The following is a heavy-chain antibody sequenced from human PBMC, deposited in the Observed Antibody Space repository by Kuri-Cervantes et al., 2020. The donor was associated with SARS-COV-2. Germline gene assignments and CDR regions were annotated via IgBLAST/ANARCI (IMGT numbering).Heavy chain of an antibody. D-gene: IGHD3-16*01. CDR1: GGSISSGGYY. V-gene: IGHV4-61*08. Sequence: SETLSLTCTVSGGSISSGGYYWSWIRQHPGKGLEWIGYIYYSGSTNYNPSLKSRVTISVDTSKNQFSLKLSSVTAADTAVYYCASGSQFFRVWVYWGQGTLVTVSS. CDR2: IYYSGST. J-gene: IGHJ4*02. CDR3: ASGSQFFRVWVY.